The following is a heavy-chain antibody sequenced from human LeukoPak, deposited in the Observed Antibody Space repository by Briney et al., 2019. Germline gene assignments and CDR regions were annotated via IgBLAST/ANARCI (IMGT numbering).Heavy chain of an antibody. CDR3: ARWQVYVDTD. V-gene: IGHV3-48*03. Sequence: QPGGSLRLSCAASGFTFSSYEMNWVRQAPGKGLEWVSYISSSGSTIYYADSVKGRFTISRDNAKNSLYLQMNSLRAEDTAVYYCARWQVYVDTDWGQGTLVTVSS. J-gene: IGHJ1*01. CDR1: GFTFSSYE. D-gene: IGHD5-18*01. CDR2: ISSSGSTI.